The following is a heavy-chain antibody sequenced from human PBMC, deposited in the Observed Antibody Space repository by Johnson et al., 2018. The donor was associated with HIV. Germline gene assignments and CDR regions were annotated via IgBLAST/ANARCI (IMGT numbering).Heavy chain of an antibody. CDR1: GSSISESA. CDR2: ISYDGSNK. D-gene: IGHD6-6*01. J-gene: IGHJ3*01. Sequence: QMLLVESGGGVVQPGGSLRLSCLASGSSISESAIHWVRQAPGKGLESVAVISYDGSNKYYADSVKGRLTISRDNSNNTLSLQMNSLRAEDTAVYYCARDREQLVRYAFDLWGQGTMVTVSS. CDR3: ARDREQLVRYAFDL. V-gene: IGHV3-30*04.